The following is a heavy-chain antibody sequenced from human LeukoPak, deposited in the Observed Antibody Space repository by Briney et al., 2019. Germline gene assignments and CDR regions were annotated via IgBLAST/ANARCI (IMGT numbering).Heavy chain of an antibody. Sequence: GASVKVSCKASGYTFTKNGISWVRQAPGQGLEWMGWISPYNGNTNYAQKFRGRVTMTTDTSTSTAHMELRSLRSDDTAVYYCAKDDYYDTSGRYWGQGTLVTVSS. V-gene: IGHV1-18*01. CDR3: AKDDYYDTSGRY. J-gene: IGHJ4*02. CDR1: GYTFTKNG. CDR2: ISPYNGNT. D-gene: IGHD3-22*01.